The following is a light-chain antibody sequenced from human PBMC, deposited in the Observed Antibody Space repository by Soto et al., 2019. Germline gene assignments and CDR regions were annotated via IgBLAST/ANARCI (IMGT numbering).Light chain of an antibody. J-gene: IGKJ4*01. CDR3: QPYNIYPLI. V-gene: IGKV1-5*03. CDR1: QSISSW. Sequence: DIQMTQSPSTLSASVGDRVTITCRSSQSISSWLAWYQQKPGKAPKLLIYKASSLESGVPSRFRGSGSGTEFTLTISSLQPDDFATYYCQPYNIYPLIFGGGTQVEIK. CDR2: KAS.